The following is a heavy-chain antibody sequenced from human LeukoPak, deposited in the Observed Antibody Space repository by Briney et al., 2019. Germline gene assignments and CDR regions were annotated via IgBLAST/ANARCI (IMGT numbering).Heavy chain of an antibody. CDR3: ARARAPVTRISSFDI. J-gene: IGHJ3*02. CDR1: GFTFSSYW. V-gene: IGHV3-23*01. CDR2: LSDSGSST. Sequence: SGGFLRLSCAASGFTFSSYWMSSVRQAPGKGLEWVSALSDSGSSTYYADSVKGRFTIYRDNSKNTLYLHMNSLRADDTAVYYCARARAPVTRISSFDIWGQGTMVTVSS. D-gene: IGHD4-17*01.